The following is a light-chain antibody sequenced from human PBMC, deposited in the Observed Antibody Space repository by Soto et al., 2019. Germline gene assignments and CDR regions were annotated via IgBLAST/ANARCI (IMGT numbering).Light chain of an antibody. CDR2: DVS. V-gene: IGLV2-11*01. J-gene: IGLJ1*01. Sequence: QSVLTQPRSVSGSPGQSVTISCTGTSSDVGGYNYVSWYLQHPGKAPKVMIYDVSKRPSGVPDRFSGSKSGNTASLIISGLQSEDDADYYGCSFAGNFTTVFASGTKVTV. CDR3: CSFAGNFTTV. CDR1: SSDVGGYNY.